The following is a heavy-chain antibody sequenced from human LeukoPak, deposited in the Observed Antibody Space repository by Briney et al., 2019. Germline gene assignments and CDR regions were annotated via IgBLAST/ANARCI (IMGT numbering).Heavy chain of an antibody. J-gene: IGHJ6*03. Sequence: AXVKVSCKASGYTFTSYDINWVRQATGQGLEWMGWMNPNSGNTGYAQKFQGRVTMTRNTSISTAYMELSSLRSEDTAVYYCARARALYYYYYYMDVWGKGTTVTISS. V-gene: IGHV1-8*01. D-gene: IGHD3-10*01. CDR1: GYTFTSYD. CDR3: ARARALYYYYYYMDV. CDR2: MNPNSGNT.